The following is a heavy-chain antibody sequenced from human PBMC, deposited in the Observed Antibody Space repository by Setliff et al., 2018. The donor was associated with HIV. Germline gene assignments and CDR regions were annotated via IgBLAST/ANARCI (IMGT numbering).Heavy chain of an antibody. D-gene: IGHD1-26*01. Sequence: PSETLSLTCAVSGDSIDTPHCWSWVRQSLEKGLEWIGEVCQRGGINYNPFLWSRASISMDKPRNYLSLEMASMTAADTAVYFCVRNHEWALGTWGQGLLVTSPQ. CDR2: VCQRGGI. CDR1: GDSIDTPHC. V-gene: IGHV4-4*02. J-gene: IGHJ5*02. CDR3: VRNHEWALGT.